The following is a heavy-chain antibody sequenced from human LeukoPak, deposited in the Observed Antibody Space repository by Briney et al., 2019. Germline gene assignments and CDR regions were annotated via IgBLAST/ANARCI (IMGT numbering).Heavy chain of an antibody. V-gene: IGHV3-33*01. CDR3: ARDNPRSITIFGVPWFDP. CDR2: IWYDGSNK. J-gene: IGHJ5*02. CDR1: GFTFSNYG. Sequence: GGSLRLSCAASGFTFSNYGMHWVRQAPGKGLEWVAVIWYDGSNKYYADSVEGRFTISRDNSKNTLYLQMNSLRAEDTAVYYCARDNPRSITIFGVPWFDPWGQGTLVTVSS. D-gene: IGHD3-3*01.